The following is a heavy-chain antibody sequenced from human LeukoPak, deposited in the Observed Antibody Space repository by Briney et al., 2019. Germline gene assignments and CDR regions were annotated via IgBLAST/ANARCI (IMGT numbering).Heavy chain of an antibody. J-gene: IGHJ4*02. V-gene: IGHV4-59*01. Sequence: PSETLSLTCTVSGGSISSYYWSWIRQPPGKGLEWIGYIYYSGSTNYNPSLKSRVTISVDTSKNQFSLKLSSVTAADTAVYYCARSATMVRGVIMGYGYYFDYWGQGTLVTVSS. CDR3: ARSATMVRGVIMGYGYYFDY. CDR2: IYYSGST. D-gene: IGHD3-10*01. CDR1: GGSISSYY.